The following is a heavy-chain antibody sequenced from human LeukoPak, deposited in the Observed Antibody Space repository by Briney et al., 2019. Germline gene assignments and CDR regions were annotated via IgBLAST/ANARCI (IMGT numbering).Heavy chain of an antibody. D-gene: IGHD3-22*01. V-gene: IGHV4-30-4*01. CDR1: GGSISSGDYY. CDR2: MYYSGST. Sequence: SETLSLTCTVSGGSISSGDYYWSWIRQPPGKGLEWIAYMYYSGSTYYNPSLKSRVTMSADTPKNQLSLKLSSVTAAETAVYYCARPYYYDSRIDPWGQGILVTVSS. J-gene: IGHJ5*02. CDR3: ARPYYYDSRIDP.